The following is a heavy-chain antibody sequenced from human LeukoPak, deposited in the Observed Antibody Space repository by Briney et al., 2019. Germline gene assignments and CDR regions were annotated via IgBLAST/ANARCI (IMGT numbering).Heavy chain of an antibody. D-gene: IGHD6-13*01. CDR3: ARGRHSSSWTRYFFDY. Sequence: GASVKVSCKASGYTFTGYYMHWVRQAPGQGLEWMGWINPNSGGTNYAQKFQGRVTMTRDTSIGTAYMELSRLRSDDTAVYYCARGRHSSSWTRYFFDYWGQGTLVTVSS. CDR1: GYTFTGYY. J-gene: IGHJ4*02. CDR2: INPNSGGT. V-gene: IGHV1-2*02.